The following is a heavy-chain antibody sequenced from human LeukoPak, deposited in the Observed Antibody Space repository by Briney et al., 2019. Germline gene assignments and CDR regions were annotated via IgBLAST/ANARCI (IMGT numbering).Heavy chain of an antibody. CDR1: GFTFDDYG. J-gene: IGHJ4*02. CDR3: ARDDCSSTSCPPDY. V-gene: IGHV3-20*04. D-gene: IGHD2-2*01. CDR2: INWNGGST. Sequence: GGSLRLSCAASGFTFDDYGMSWVRHAPGKGLEWGSGINWNGGSTGYADSVKGRFTISRDNAKNSLYLQMNSLRAEDTALYYCARDDCSSTSCPPDYWGQGTLVTVSS.